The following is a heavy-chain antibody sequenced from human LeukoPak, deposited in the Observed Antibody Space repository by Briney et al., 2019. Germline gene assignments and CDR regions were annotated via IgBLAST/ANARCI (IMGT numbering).Heavy chain of an antibody. J-gene: IGHJ4*02. CDR2: IYWNDDK. CDR3: THTVDYGGNPNDY. V-gene: IGHV2-5*01. CDR1: GFSLSSGVVG. D-gene: IGHD4-23*01. Sequence: ESGPTVVNPTQTLTLTCTFSGFSLSSGVVGVGWIRQPPGMALEWLALIYWNDDKRYSPSLKNRLTITKDTSENQVVLTLTNMEPVDTATYYCTHTVDYGGNPNDYWGQGTLVTVSS.